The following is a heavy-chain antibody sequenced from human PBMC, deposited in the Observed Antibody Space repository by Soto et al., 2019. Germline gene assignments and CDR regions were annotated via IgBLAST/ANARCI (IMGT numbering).Heavy chain of an antibody. V-gene: IGHV1-69*13. Sequence: ASVKVSCKASGGTFSSYAISWVRQAPGQGLEWMGGIIPIFGTANYAQKFQGRVTITADESTSTAYMELSSLRSEDTVVYYCARGAPQEYYYDSSGFDYWGQGTLVTVSS. CDR2: IIPIFGTA. J-gene: IGHJ4*02. CDR1: GGTFSSYA. D-gene: IGHD3-22*01. CDR3: ARGAPQEYYYDSSGFDY.